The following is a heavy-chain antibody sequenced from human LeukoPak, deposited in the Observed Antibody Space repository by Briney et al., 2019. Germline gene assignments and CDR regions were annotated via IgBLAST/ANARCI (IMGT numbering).Heavy chain of an antibody. CDR1: GYTFTGYY. Sequence: ASVKVSCKASGYTFTGYYMHWVRQAPGQGLEWMGWISAYNGNTNYAQKLQGRVTMTTDTSTSTAYMELRSLRSDDTAVYYCARIPALGVVVPAARLLYWGQGTLVTVSP. CDR3: ARIPALGVVVPAARLLY. D-gene: IGHD2-2*01. V-gene: IGHV1-18*04. J-gene: IGHJ4*02. CDR2: ISAYNGNT.